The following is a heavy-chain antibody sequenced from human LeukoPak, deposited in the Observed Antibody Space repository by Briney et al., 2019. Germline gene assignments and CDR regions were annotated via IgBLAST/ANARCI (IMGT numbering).Heavy chain of an antibody. CDR3: ARDSRYDSSGYYSHAFDI. J-gene: IGHJ3*02. D-gene: IGHD3-22*01. CDR1: GGSISSSSYY. V-gene: IGHV4-61*01. CDR2: IYYSGST. Sequence: PSETLSLTCTVSGGSISSSSYYWSWIRQPPGKGLEWIGYIYYSGSTNYNPSLKSRVTISVDTSKNQFSLKLSSVTAADTAVYYCARDSRYDSSGYYSHAFDIWGQGTMVTVSS.